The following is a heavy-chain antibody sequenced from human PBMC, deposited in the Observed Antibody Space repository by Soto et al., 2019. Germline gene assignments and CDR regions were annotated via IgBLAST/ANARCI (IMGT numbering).Heavy chain of an antibody. CDR2: IIPIFGTA. CDR3: ARDGYNYGRRYYYGMDV. CDR1: GGTFSSYA. V-gene: IGHV1-69*13. J-gene: IGHJ6*02. Sequence: SVKVSCKASGGTFSSYAISCVRQAPGQGLEWMGGIIPIFGTANYAQKFQGRVTITADESTSTAYMELSSLRSEDTAVYYCARDGYNYGRRYYYGMDVWGQGTTVTVSS. D-gene: IGHD5-12*01.